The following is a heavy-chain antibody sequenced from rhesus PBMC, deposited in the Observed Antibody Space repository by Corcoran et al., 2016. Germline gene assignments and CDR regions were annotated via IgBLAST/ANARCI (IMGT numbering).Heavy chain of an antibody. Sequence: DVQLVESGGGLVKPGGSLRLSCVASGFTFSSYEMHWVRQAPGKGLEVVSVISESGGTIYYADSVKCRFTISRDNAKNSLFLQMNSLRAEDTAVYYCTRDRGYSYSFDYWGQGVLVTVSS. CDR1: GFTFSSYE. V-gene: IGHV3-100*02. CDR3: TRDRGYSYSFDY. J-gene: IGHJ4*01. CDR2: ISESGGTI. D-gene: IGHD5-12*01.